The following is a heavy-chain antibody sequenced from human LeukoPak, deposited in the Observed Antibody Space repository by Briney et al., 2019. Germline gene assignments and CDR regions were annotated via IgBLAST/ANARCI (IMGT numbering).Heavy chain of an antibody. CDR3: AKDLSIAARRGFGY. V-gene: IGHV3-23*01. CDR1: GFTLSRHA. Sequence: PGGSLRLSCAASGFTLSRHAVYWVRQAPGKGLEWLSGISPRGGGTYYADSVKGRFTISRDNSKNTLYLQMNSLRAEDTAVYYCAKDLSIAARRGFGYWGQGTLVTVSS. D-gene: IGHD6-6*01. CDR2: ISPRGGGT. J-gene: IGHJ4*02.